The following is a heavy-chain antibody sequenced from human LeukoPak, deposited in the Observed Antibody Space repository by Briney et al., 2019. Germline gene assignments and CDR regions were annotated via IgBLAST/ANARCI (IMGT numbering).Heavy chain of an antibody. V-gene: IGHV1-2*02. J-gene: IGHJ6*02. Sequence: GASVKVSCKASGYTFTGYYMHWVRQAPGQGLEWMGWINPNSGGTNHAQKFQGRVTMTRDTSISTAYMELSRLRSDDTAVYYCASRDDYGDYGYYYYGMDVWGQGTTVTVSS. CDR2: INPNSGGT. CDR1: GYTFTGYY. CDR3: ASRDDYGDYGYYYYGMDV. D-gene: IGHD4-17*01.